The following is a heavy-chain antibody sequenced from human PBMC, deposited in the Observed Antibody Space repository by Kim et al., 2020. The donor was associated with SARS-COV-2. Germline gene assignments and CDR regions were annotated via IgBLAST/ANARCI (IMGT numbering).Heavy chain of an antibody. J-gene: IGHJ6*02. CDR2: IDYSGIT. D-gene: IGHD5-12*01. Sequence: SETLSLTCTVSGGSISSRSYYWGWIRQPPGKGLEWIGCIDYSGITYYNPSHKSRVTISVDTSNNQFSLKLSSVTAADTAVYYCARQPSREYSGLWYYYGMDVWGQGTTVTVSS. CDR1: GGSISSRSYY. V-gene: IGHV4-39*01. CDR3: ARQPSREYSGLWYYYGMDV.